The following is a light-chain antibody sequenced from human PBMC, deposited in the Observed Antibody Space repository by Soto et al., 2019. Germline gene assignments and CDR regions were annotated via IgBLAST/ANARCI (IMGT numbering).Light chain of an antibody. V-gene: IGKV3-20*01. CDR1: QSSNSIY. J-gene: IGKJ5*01. Sequence: EIVLTQSPGTLSLSPGERATLSCRASQSSNSIYLAWYQQKPGQAPRLLVYGASTRATGIPARFSGSGAGTDFTLTIGRLEPQDSAMYYCQQYVISVTFGQGTRLEIK. CDR2: GAS. CDR3: QQYVISVT.